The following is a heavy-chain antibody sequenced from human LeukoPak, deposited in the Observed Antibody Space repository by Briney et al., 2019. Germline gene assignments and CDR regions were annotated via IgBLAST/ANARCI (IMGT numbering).Heavy chain of an antibody. J-gene: IGHJ6*03. CDR3: ARNPGITMVRGVIRGYYYMDV. Sequence: GSLRLSCAASGFTFSSYAMHWVRQAPGKGLEWVAVISYDGSNKYYADSVKGRFTISRGNSKNTLYLQMNSLRAEDTAVYYCARNPGITMVRGVIRGYYYMDVWGKGTTVTVSS. CDR2: ISYDGSNK. D-gene: IGHD3-10*01. V-gene: IGHV3-30-3*01. CDR1: GFTFSSYA.